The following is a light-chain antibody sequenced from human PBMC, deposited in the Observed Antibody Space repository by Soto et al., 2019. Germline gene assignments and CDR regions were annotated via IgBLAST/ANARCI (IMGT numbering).Light chain of an antibody. Sequence: EIQMTQSPSTLSVSVGDRVTITCRASQSISSWLAWYQQKPGKAPKLLIYKASSLESGVPSRFSGSGSGTEFTLTISSLQPDDFATYYCQQYNSYLYTFGQGTKLEIK. V-gene: IGKV1-5*03. J-gene: IGKJ2*01. CDR2: KAS. CDR1: QSISSW. CDR3: QQYNSYLYT.